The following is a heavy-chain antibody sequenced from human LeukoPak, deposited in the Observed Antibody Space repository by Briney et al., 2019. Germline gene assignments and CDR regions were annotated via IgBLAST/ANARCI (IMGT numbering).Heavy chain of an antibody. CDR2: IYYSGST. J-gene: IGHJ5*02. Sequence: SETLSLTCTVSGGSITSSSNYWGWIRQPPGKGREWFGNIYYSGSTYYKPSLKSRVSISVDTSKNQFSLKLSSVTAADTDVYYCARRPYGSGSSNNWFDPWGQGTLVTVSS. D-gene: IGHD3-10*01. CDR3: ARRPYGSGSSNNWFDP. CDR1: GGSITSSSNY. V-gene: IGHV4-39*01.